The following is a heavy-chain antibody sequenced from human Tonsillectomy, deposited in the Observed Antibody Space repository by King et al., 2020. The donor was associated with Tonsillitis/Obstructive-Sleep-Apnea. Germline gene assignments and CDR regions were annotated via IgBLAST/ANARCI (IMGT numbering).Heavy chain of an antibody. V-gene: IGHV4-31*01. CDR3: ARGWSFGQFDP. D-gene: IGHD2-15*01. J-gene: IGHJ5*02. CDR1: GGSISSGGYY. Sequence: VQLQESGPGLVKPSETLSLTCTVSGGSISSGGYYWTWIRQHPGKGLEWIGYIYYSGSTYYNPSLKSPVTISVDTSKNQFSLKLTSVTAADTAVYFCARGWSFGQFDPWGQGTLVTVSS. CDR2: IYYSGST.